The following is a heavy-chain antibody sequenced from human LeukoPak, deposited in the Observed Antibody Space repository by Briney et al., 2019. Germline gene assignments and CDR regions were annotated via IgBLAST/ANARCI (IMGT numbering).Heavy chain of an antibody. CDR2: IYYSGST. J-gene: IGHJ4*02. Sequence: WETLYLTCTVSGGSISSSSYYWGWIRQPPGKGLEWIGNIYYSGSTYYNPSLRSRVTISVDTSKNQFSLKLNSVTAADTAVYYCARQGGSYYTPFDSWGQGTLVSVSS. V-gene: IGHV4-39*01. CDR1: GGSISSSSYY. CDR3: ARQGGSYYTPFDS. D-gene: IGHD1-26*01.